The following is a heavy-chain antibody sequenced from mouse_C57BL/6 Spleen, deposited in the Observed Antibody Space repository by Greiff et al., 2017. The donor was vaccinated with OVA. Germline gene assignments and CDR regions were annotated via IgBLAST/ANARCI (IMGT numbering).Heavy chain of an antibody. J-gene: IGHJ2*01. Sequence: EVKLMESGPELVKPGASVTISCKASGYSFTDYNMNWVKQSIGKSLEWIGVINPTYGTTSYNQKFKGKATLTVDQSSSTAYMQLNSLTSEDSAVYYCARCYYYGSSYFDDWGQGTTLTVTS. V-gene: IGHV1-39*01. CDR3: ARCYYYGSSYFDD. CDR2: INPTYGTT. D-gene: IGHD1-1*01. CDR1: GYSFTDYN.